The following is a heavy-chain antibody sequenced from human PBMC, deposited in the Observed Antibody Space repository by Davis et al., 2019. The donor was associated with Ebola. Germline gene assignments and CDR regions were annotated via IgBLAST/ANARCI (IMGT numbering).Heavy chain of an antibody. V-gene: IGHV3-21*01. CDR3: ARKTYFDY. CDR1: GFTFSTYS. J-gene: IGHJ4*02. Sequence: GESLKISCAASGFTFSTYSMSWVRQAPGKGLEWVSSISSDSDYIYYADSAKGRFTISRDNAKNSLYLQMNSLRAEDTAVYYCARKTYFDYWGQGTLVTVSS. CDR2: ISSDSDYI.